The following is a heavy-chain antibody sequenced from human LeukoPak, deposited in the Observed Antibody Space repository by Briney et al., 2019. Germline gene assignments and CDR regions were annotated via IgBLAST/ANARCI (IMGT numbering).Heavy chain of an antibody. J-gene: IGHJ6*03. Sequence: PSETLSLTCAVYGGSFSGYYWCWIRQPPGKGLEWIGEINHSGSTNYNPSLKSRVTISVDTSKNQFSLKLSSVTAADTAVYYCARGSGPGCSSTSCYRVATRDYYYYMDVWGKGTTVTVSS. D-gene: IGHD2-2*02. CDR2: INHSGST. V-gene: IGHV4-34*01. CDR3: ARGSGPGCSSTSCYRVATRDYYYYMDV. CDR1: GGSFSGYY.